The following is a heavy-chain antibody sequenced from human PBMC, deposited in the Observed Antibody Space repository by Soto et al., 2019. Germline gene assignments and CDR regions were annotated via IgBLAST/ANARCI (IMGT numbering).Heavy chain of an antibody. D-gene: IGHD3-3*01. J-gene: IGHJ6*03. CDR1: GGTFSSYA. CDR3: AAYPHYDLWSGYYDYYYYYMDV. Sequence: ASVKVSCKASGGTFSSYAISWVRQAPGQGLEWMGGIIPIFGTANYAQKFQGRVTITADESTSTAYMELSSLRSEDTAVYYCAAYPHYDLWSGYYDYYYYYMDVWGKGTTVTVSS. CDR2: IIPIFGTA. V-gene: IGHV1-69*13.